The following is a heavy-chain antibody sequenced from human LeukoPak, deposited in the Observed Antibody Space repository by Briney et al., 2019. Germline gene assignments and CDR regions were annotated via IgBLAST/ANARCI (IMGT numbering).Heavy chain of an antibody. J-gene: IGHJ4*02. CDR2: ISSNGRST. CDR1: GFTFSSYA. D-gene: IGHD2-8*01. V-gene: IGHV3-64*01. Sequence: GGSLRLSCVASGFTFSSYAMHWVRQAPGKGLEYVSAISSNGRSTYYANSVKGRFTISRDNSKNTLYLQMGSLRTEDMAVYYCARVLGGHTNGLDYWGQGTLVTGSS. CDR3: ARVLGGHTNGLDY.